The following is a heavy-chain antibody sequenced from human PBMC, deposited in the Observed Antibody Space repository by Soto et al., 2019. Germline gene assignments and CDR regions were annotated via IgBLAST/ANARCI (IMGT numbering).Heavy chain of an antibody. Sequence: GGSLILSCAASGFTFSDYYMSWIRQAPGKGLEWVSYISSSGSTIYYADSVKGRFTISRDNAKNSLYLQMNSLRAEDTAVYYCAISRAAAGAYYYGMDVWGQGTTGIVS. CDR2: ISSSGSTI. CDR3: AISRAAAGAYYYGMDV. V-gene: IGHV3-11*01. CDR1: GFTFSDYY. J-gene: IGHJ6*02. D-gene: IGHD6-13*01.